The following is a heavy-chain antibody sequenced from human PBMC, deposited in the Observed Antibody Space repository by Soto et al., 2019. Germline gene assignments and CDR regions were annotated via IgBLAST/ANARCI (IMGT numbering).Heavy chain of an antibody. CDR2: IYWRGNT. V-gene: IGHV4-4*07. J-gene: IGHJ4*02. D-gene: IGHD6-13*01. CDR1: GGSISAYY. Sequence: SETLSLTCTVSGGSISAYYWSWIRQPAGKGLEWLGRIYWRGNTDTNPSLMSRLTMSVDTSKKLFSLRLTSVTAADTAVYYCGRGGGSTVDYWGQGILVTVSS. CDR3: GRGGGSTVDY.